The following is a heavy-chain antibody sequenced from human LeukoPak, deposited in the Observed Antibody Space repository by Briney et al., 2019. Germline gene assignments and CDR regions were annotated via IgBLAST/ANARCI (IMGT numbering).Heavy chain of an antibody. CDR1: GFIVTNAW. CDR2: IQSKTDGGKT. J-gene: IGHJ4*02. V-gene: IGHV3-15*07. CDR3: TTGIRGD. D-gene: IGHD3-3*02. Sequence: EGSLRLSCAASGFIVTNAWMNWVRQAPGKGLEWVGRIQSKTDGGKTDYAAPVKGRFTISRDDSKNTLYLQMNSLKTEDTAIYYCTTGIRGDWGQGTLVTVSS.